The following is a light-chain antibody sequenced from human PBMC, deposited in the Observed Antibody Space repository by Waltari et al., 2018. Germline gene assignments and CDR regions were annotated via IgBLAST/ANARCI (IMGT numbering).Light chain of an antibody. CDR3: NSRDNSGKHFV. Sequence: SSELTQEPAVSVALGQTIRITCQGDSLRSYYASWYQQKPGQAPILVIYGTNNRPSGIPDRFSGSSSGNTASLTITGAQAEDEADYYCNSRDNSGKHFVFGPGTNVAV. CDR2: GTN. CDR1: SLRSYY. J-gene: IGLJ1*01. V-gene: IGLV3-19*01.